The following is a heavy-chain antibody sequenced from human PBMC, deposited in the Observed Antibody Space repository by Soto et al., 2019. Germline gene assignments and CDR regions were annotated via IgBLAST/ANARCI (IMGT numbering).Heavy chain of an antibody. CDR1: GYTFTGYY. V-gene: IGHV1-2*04. Sequence: ASVKVSCKASGYTFTGYYIHWVRQAPGQGLEWIGWINPNSGGTNYAQKYQGWVTMTKDTSISTAYMEMSRLKSGDTADYYCERGRYNWTDACFDPWGQGTWVTASS. CDR2: INPNSGGT. J-gene: IGHJ5*02. D-gene: IGHD1-1*01. CDR3: ERGRYNWTDACFDP.